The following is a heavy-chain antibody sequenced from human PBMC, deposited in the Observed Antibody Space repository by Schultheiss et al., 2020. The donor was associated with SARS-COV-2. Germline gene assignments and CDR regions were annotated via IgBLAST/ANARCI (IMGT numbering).Heavy chain of an antibody. V-gene: IGHV3-53*04. CDR2: IYSGGST. CDR3: ARDSRVVPAAIPLAYFDY. Sequence: GGSLRLSCAASGFTVSSNYMSWVRQAPGKGLEWVSVIYSGGSTYYADSVKGRFTISRHNSKNTLYLQMNSLRAEDTAVYYCARDSRVVPAAIPLAYFDYWGQGTLVTVSS. D-gene: IGHD2-2*01. CDR1: GFTVSSNY. J-gene: IGHJ4*02.